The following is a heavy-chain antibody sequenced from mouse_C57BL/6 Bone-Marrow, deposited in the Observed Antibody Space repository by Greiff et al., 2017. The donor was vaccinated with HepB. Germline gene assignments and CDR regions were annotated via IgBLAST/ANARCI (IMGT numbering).Heavy chain of an antibody. Sequence: EVKLVESGPGLVKPSQSLSLTCSVTGYSITSGYYWNWIRQFPGNKLEWMGYISYDGSNNYNPSLKNRISITRDTSKNQFFLKLNSVTTEDTATYYCAREGIYYDYDGGAWFAYWGQGTLVTVSA. CDR1: GYSITSGYY. D-gene: IGHD2-4*01. J-gene: IGHJ3*01. CDR2: ISYDGSN. CDR3: AREGIYYDYDGGAWFAY. V-gene: IGHV3-6*01.